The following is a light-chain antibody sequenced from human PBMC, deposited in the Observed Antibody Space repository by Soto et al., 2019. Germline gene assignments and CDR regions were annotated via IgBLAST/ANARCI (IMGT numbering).Light chain of an antibody. J-gene: IGLJ2*01. V-gene: IGLV2-14*03. Sequence: QSALTQPASVSGSPGQSITISCTGTSSDVGAYNFVSWYQQHPGKAPKLMINDVTNRPSGVSSRFSGSKSGNTASLAISGLQAEDEADYYCSSYTTSNTLVFGGGTKVTVL. CDR3: SSYTTSNTLV. CDR1: SSDVGAYNF. CDR2: DVT.